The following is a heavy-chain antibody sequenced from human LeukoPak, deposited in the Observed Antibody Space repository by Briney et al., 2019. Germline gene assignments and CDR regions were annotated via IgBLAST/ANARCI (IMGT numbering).Heavy chain of an antibody. CDR1: VYTFTDYY. Sequence: ASVKVSCKASVYTFTDYYTHWVRQVPGQGLEWMGIFRPSGTTTVYPLELQGRVTLTRDTSTNTVYMELSSLTPADTAVYSCARESGGRTGGKTFDYWGQGTLVTVSS. D-gene: IGHD1-26*01. V-gene: IGHV1-46*01. CDR2: FRPSGTTT. CDR3: ARESGGRTGGKTFDY. J-gene: IGHJ4*02.